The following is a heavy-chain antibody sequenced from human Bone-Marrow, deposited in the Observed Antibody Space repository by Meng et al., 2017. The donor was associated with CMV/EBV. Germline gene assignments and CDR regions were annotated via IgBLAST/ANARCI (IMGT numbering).Heavy chain of an antibody. Sequence: FTNYWIGWVRQLPGKGLEWVGVIYPGDSDTGFSPSFLGQITISVDKSINTAYLHWSSLQASDTAMYYCARQRIYCTGGSCEGDYFDYWGQGTLVTVSS. V-gene: IGHV5-51*01. J-gene: IGHJ4*02. CDR2: IYPGDSDT. CDR1: FTNYW. D-gene: IGHD2-15*01. CDR3: ARQRIYCTGGSCEGDYFDY.